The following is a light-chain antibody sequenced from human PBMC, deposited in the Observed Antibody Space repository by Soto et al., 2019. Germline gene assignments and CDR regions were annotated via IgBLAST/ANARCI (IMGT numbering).Light chain of an antibody. V-gene: IGKV1-5*01. CDR3: QQYHTSSIT. J-gene: IGKJ5*01. Sequence: DIQMTQSPSTLSASVGDRVTITCRASQTISSWLAWYQQKPAKAPNLLIYDASTLERGVPSRFSGTGSGTEFTLTIDRLQPDDFATYYCQQYHTSSITFGQGTRLEIK. CDR1: QTISSW. CDR2: DAS.